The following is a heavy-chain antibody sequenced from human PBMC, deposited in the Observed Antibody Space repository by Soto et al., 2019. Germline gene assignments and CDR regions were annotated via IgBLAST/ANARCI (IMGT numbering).Heavy chain of an antibody. CDR3: AREGPPIRAHNPPEYFQH. Sequence: QLPLQESGPGLVKPSETLSLTCTVSGDSISTRSNYWAWIRQPPGKGLEWIGSIYYTGGTYYNPSLKSRVTLFLDTSKNRFSLNLSSVTAADTAVYYCAREGPPIRAHNPPEYFQHWGQGTPVTVSS. CDR2: IYYTGGT. V-gene: IGHV4-39*02. J-gene: IGHJ1*01. CDR1: GDSISTRSNY.